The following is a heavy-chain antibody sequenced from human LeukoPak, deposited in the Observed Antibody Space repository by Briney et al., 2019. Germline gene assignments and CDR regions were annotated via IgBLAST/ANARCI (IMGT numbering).Heavy chain of an antibody. Sequence: ASVKVSCKASGYTFTSYGISWVRQAPGQGLEWMGWISAYNGNTNYAQKLQGRVTMTTDTSTSTAYMELRSLRSDDTAVYYCARDRGPYCSSTSCYRGPAGGTDDAFDIWGQGTMVTVSS. D-gene: IGHD2-2*01. J-gene: IGHJ3*02. CDR1: GYTFTSYG. CDR3: ARDRGPYCSSTSCYRGPAGGTDDAFDI. V-gene: IGHV1-18*01. CDR2: ISAYNGNT.